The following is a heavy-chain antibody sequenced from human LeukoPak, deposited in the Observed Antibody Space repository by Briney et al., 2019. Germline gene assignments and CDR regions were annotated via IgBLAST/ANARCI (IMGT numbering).Heavy chain of an antibody. V-gene: IGHV4-34*01. CDR3: ARHLSYYNYYYMDV. D-gene: IGHD3-10*01. CDR2: INHSGST. CDR1: GGSFSGYY. Sequence: SETLSLTCAVYGGSFSGYYWSWIRQPPGKGLEWIGEINHSGSTNYNPSLKSRVTISVDTSKNQFSLKLSSVTAADTAVYYCARHLSYYNYYYMDVWGKGTTVTISS. J-gene: IGHJ6*03.